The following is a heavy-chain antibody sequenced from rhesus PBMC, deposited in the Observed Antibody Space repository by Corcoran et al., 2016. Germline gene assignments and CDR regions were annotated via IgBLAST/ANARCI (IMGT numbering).Heavy chain of an antibody. V-gene: IGHV4-147*01. Sequence: QVQLQESGPGLVKPSETLSLTCAVSGGSISSNSWSWIRQSPGKGLEWIGYIYGGSGSTSYNPSLKSRVTISTDTSKNQFSLKLSSVTAADTAVYYCVRWSSAGRFDYWGQGVLVTVSS. J-gene: IGHJ4*01. CDR2: IYGGSGST. CDR3: VRWSSAGRFDY. CDR1: GGSISSNS. D-gene: IGHD6-13*01.